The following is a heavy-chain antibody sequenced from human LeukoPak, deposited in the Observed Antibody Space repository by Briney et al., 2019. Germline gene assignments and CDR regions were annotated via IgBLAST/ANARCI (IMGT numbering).Heavy chain of an antibody. V-gene: IGHV3-7*04. D-gene: IGHD5-24*01. Sequence: AGGSLRLSCAASGLTFSSYAMSWVRQAPGKGLEWVANIKQDGSKKSYVDSVKGRFTISRDNAKNSLYLQMNSLRAEDTAIYYCTRVGYIDEGIDYWGQGTLVTVSS. CDR1: GLTFSSYA. J-gene: IGHJ4*02. CDR3: TRVGYIDEGIDY. CDR2: IKQDGSKK.